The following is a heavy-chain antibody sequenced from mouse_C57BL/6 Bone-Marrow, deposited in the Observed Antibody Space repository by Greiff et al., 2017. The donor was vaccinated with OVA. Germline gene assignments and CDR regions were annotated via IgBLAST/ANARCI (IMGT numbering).Heavy chain of an antibody. CDR3: ARPTVVANWYFDV. Sequence: EVKLVESGGGLVKPGGSLKLSCAASGFTFSSYAMSWVRQTPEKRLEWVATISDGGSYTYYPDNVKGRFTISRDNAKNNLYLQMSHLKSEDTAMYYCARPTVVANWYFDVWGTGTTVTVSS. J-gene: IGHJ1*03. D-gene: IGHD1-1*01. V-gene: IGHV5-4*03. CDR2: ISDGGSYT. CDR1: GFTFSSYA.